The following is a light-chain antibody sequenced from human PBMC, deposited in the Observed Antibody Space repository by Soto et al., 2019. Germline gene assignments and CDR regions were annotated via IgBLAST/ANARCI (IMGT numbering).Light chain of an antibody. CDR1: QSVNSN. Sequence: EIMMTQSPVTLSVSPGARAPLSCRASQSVNSNLAWYQQKPGQAPRLLIYGASTRATGIPARFSGSGSGTDFTLTISSLEPEDFAVYYCQQRSNWPPITFGQGTRLEIK. CDR3: QQRSNWPPIT. V-gene: IGKV3-11*01. CDR2: GAS. J-gene: IGKJ5*01.